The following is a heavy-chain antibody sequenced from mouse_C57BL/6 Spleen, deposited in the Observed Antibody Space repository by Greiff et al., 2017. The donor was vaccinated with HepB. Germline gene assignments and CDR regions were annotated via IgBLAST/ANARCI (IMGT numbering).Heavy chain of an antibody. D-gene: IGHD1-1*01. J-gene: IGHJ3*01. V-gene: IGHV6-3*01. Sequence: EVQLVESGGGLVQPGGSMKLSCVASGFTFSNYWMNWVRQSPEKGLEWVAQIRLKSDNYATNYAESVKGRFTISRDDSKSSVYLQMNNLRAEDTGIYYCTYGPAWFAYWGQGTLVTVSA. CDR1: GFTFSNYW. CDR3: TYGPAWFAY. CDR2: IRLKSDNYAT.